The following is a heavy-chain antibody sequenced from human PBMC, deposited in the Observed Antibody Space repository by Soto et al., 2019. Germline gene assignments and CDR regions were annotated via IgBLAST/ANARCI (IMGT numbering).Heavy chain of an antibody. CDR1: GFTFSNAW. D-gene: IGHD3-22*01. Sequence: PGGSLRLSCAASGFTFSNAWMNWVRQAPWKGLEWVGRIKSKTDGGTTDYAAPVKGRFTISRDDSKNTLYLQMNSLKTEDTAVYYCTTDSPSRITMIAQDPKAFDIWGQGTMVTVSS. CDR3: TTDSPSRITMIAQDPKAFDI. J-gene: IGHJ3*02. V-gene: IGHV3-15*07. CDR2: IKSKTDGGTT.